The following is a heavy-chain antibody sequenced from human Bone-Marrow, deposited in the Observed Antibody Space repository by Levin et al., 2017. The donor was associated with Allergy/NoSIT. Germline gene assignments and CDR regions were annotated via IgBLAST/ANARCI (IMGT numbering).Heavy chain of an antibody. Sequence: GGSLRLSCVASGFTFSSASMHWVRQAPGKGLEYVCSFGSDGISTYYANSVKGRFSVSRDNSQNTLHLQMGSLRVEDMAVYFCARGGPRVTAVFDFWGQGTLLTVSS. V-gene: IGHV3-64*01. CDR1: GFTFSSAS. D-gene: IGHD2-21*02. J-gene: IGHJ4*02. CDR2: GSDGIST. CDR3: ARGGPRVTAVFDF.